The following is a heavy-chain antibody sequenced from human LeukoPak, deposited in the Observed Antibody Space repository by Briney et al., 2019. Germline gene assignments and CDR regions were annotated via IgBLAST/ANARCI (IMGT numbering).Heavy chain of an antibody. V-gene: IGHV3-21*01. J-gene: IGHJ3*02. CDR3: ARDLAWDAFDI. CDR1: GFNFTNYN. CDR2: IHSSSGSI. Sequence: GGSLKLSCAASGFNFTNYNMNWVRQAPGKGLEWVSSIHSSSGSIYYADSLKGRFTISRDNAKNSLYLQMNSLRAEDTAVYYCARDLAWDAFDIWGQGTMVTVSS.